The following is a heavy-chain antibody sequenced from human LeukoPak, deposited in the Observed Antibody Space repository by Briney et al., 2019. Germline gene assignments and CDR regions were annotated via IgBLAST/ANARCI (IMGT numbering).Heavy chain of an antibody. V-gene: IGHV3-23*01. CDR3: VRDYYGSGKTRWFDP. Sequence: SGGSLRLSCAASGFTFSSYAMSWVRQAPGKGLEWVSAISGSGGSTYYADSVKGRFTISRDNAKNTLYLQMTSLRVEDTAVYYCVRDYYGSGKTRWFDPWGQGTLVTVSS. CDR2: ISGSGGST. J-gene: IGHJ5*02. D-gene: IGHD3-10*01. CDR1: GFTFSSYA.